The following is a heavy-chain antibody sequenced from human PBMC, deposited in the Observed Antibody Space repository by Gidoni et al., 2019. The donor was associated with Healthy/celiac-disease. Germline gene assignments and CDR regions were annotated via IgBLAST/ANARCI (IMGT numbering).Heavy chain of an antibody. D-gene: IGHD3-3*01. Sequence: QVQLQESGPGLVKPSQTLSLTCTVSGGPISSGSYYWSWLRQPAGKGLEWIGRIYTSGSTNYNPSLKSRVTISVDTSKNQFSLKLSSVTAADTAVYYCAREGTGGSGYPYYYYYMDVWGKGTTVTVSS. CDR3: AREGTGGSGYPYYYYYMDV. V-gene: IGHV4-61*02. CDR1: GGPISSGSYY. CDR2: IYTSGST. J-gene: IGHJ6*03.